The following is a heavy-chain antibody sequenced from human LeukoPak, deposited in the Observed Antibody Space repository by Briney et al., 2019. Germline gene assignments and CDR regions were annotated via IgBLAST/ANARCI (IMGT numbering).Heavy chain of an antibody. CDR1: GFTFSTYS. Sequence: PGGSLRLSCAASGFTFSTYSMNWVRQAPGKGLEWVSSISTSSTYTYYADSVKGRFTISRDNAKNSLYLQMNSLRAEDTAVYYCARHEPVITLSSYYYGMDVWGPGTTVTVSS. J-gene: IGHJ6*02. CDR3: ARHEPVITLSSYYYGMDV. V-gene: IGHV3-21*01. D-gene: IGHD1-14*01. CDR2: ISTSSTYT.